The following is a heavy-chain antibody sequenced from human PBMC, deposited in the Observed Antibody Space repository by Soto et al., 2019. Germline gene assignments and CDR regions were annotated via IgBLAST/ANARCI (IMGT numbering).Heavy chain of an antibody. CDR2: IAQDGSQT. J-gene: IGHJ3*02. V-gene: IGHV3-7*03. Sequence: GGSLRLSCAASGFAFTTYWMGWVRQAPGRGLECLANIAQDGSQTYYVDSVKGRFTISRDNAKNSLYLQMNSLRAEDTAVFYCARSLNYVYDIWGQGTMVTVSS. CDR3: ARSLNYVYDI. CDR1: GFAFTTYW.